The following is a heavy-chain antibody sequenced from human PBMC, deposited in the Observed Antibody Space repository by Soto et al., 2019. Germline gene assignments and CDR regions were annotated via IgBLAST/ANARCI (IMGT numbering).Heavy chain of an antibody. CDR1: GFSLTTSGVG. D-gene: IGHD3-3*01. V-gene: IGHV2-5*02. CDR2: IYWDDDK. CDR3: AHRVLRTVFGLVTTTAIYFDF. J-gene: IGHJ4*02. Sequence: QITLNESGPTVVRPTETLTLTCRFSGFSLTTSGVGVGWVRQSPGKAPEWLALIYWDDDKRYSEYLKRSLTSTKDTSKNQVVLTVANLDPTDTATYYCAHRVLRTVFGLVTTTAIYFDFWGQGTPVAVSS.